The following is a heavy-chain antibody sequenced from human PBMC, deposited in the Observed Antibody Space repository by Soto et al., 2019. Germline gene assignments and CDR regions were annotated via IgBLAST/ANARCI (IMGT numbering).Heavy chain of an antibody. CDR2: VNPNVSIS. CDR1: GDTFNFYS. D-gene: IGHD3-10*01. V-gene: IGHV1-69*02. J-gene: IGHJ4*02. CDR3: ASSYGSGYRAFDY. Sequence: QVQLVQSGAEVKRPGSSVKVSCKASGDTFNFYSINWVRQAPGLGLEWMGRVNPNVSISNYAQKFQGRVTMTADKSTSTAYRELSSLRSEDTAIYYCASSYGSGYRAFDYWGQGALVTVSS.